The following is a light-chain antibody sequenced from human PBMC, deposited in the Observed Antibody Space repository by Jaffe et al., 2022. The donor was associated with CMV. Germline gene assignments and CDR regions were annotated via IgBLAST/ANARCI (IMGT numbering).Light chain of an antibody. V-gene: IGKV3-15*01. CDR3: QQYKKWWT. Sequence: EIVMTQSPATLSVSPGERATLSCRANQSVSSNLAWYQQKPGQAPRLLIYGASTRATGIPARFSGSGSGTEFTLTISSLQSEDFAVYYCQQYKKWWTFGQGTKVEIK. J-gene: IGKJ1*01. CDR2: GAS. CDR1: QSVSSN.